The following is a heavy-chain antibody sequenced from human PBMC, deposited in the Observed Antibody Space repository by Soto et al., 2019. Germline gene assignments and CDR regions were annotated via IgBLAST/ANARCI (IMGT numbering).Heavy chain of an antibody. Sequence: GGSLRLSCAASGFTFSSYAMHWVRQAPGKGLEWVSFISYDGSNKYYADSVKGRFTIYRENSKNTLYLQMNSLRAEDTAVYYCARVYSPRLACFDXWGQGTLFTVSX. CDR2: ISYDGSNK. V-gene: IGHV3-30-3*01. J-gene: IGHJ4*02. CDR1: GFTFSSYA. CDR3: ARVYSPRLACFDX. D-gene: IGHD5-18*01.